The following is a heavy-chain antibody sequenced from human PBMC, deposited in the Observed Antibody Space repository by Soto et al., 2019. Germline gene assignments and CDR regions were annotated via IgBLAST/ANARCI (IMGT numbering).Heavy chain of an antibody. J-gene: IGHJ3*02. D-gene: IGHD5-12*01. Sequence: QVQLVESGGGVVQPGRSLRLSCAASGFTFNSYAIHWVRQAPGKGLEWVAVISYDGSTEYYADSVKGLFTISRHTPKNTVYLKMNSLRAEDTAVYYCARDHEVATIEGAFDIWGQGTMVTVSA. CDR3: ARDHEVATIEGAFDI. CDR1: GFTFNSYA. V-gene: IGHV3-30-3*01. CDR2: ISYDGSTE.